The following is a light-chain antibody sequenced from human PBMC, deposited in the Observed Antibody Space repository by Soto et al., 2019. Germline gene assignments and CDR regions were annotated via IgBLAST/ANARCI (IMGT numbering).Light chain of an antibody. V-gene: IGKV1-5*03. CDR1: QTISSW. Sequence: DIQMTQSPSTLSGSVGDRVTITCRASQTISSWLAWYQQKTGKASKLLMYKASTLKSGVPSRFSGSGSGKEFTLTISSLQPYDFATYYSQHYNSYSEAFGQGTKVDIK. CDR2: KAS. J-gene: IGKJ1*01. CDR3: QHYNSYSEA.